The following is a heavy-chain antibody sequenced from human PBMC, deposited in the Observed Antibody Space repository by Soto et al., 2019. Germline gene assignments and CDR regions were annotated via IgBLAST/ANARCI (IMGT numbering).Heavy chain of an antibody. CDR2: IFYSGST. Sequence: SETLSLTCTVSGGAIRSGDFYWTWIRQPPGKGLEGIGHIFYSGSTYYNPSLKRRIAISVDTSRNQFSLKVNSVTAADTAVYYCARWPFFCRGGGCNYTFYGLDVWGQGTTVTVSS. CDR1: GGAIRSGDFY. D-gene: IGHD6-25*01. CDR3: ARWPFFCRGGGCNYTFYGLDV. J-gene: IGHJ6*02. V-gene: IGHV4-30-4*01.